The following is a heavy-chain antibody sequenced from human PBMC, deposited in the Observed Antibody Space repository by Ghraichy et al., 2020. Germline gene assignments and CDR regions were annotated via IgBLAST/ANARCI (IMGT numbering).Heavy chain of an antibody. D-gene: IGHD3-3*01. CDR2: IYYSGST. CDR1: GGSISSYY. CDR3: AREKDYDFWRWFDP. J-gene: IGHJ5*02. Sequence: TLSLTCTVSGGSISSYYWSWIRQPPGKGLEWIGYIYYSGSTNYNPSLKSRVTISVDTSKNQFSLKLSSVTAADTAVYYCAREKDYDFWRWFDPWGQGTLVTVSS. V-gene: IGHV4-59*01.